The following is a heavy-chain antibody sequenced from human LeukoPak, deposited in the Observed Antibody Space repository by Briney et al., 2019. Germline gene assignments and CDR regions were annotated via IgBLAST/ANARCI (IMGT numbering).Heavy chain of an antibody. D-gene: IGHD6-13*01. J-gene: IGHJ5*02. V-gene: IGHV4-39*01. CDR3: ARMFNWHHSSATGTPET. Sequence: SSETLSLTCTVSGGSISGSPFHWGWIRQPPGKGLGWVGSLYLSGTTYYNPSLKSRVTISVDTSENQFSLKLTSVTAADTAVYYCARMFNWHHSSATGTPETWGQGTQVTVFS. CDR2: LYLSGTT. CDR1: GGSISGSPFH.